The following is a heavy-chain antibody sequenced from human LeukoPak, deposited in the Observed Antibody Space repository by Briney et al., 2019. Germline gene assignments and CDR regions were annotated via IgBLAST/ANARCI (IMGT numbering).Heavy chain of an antibody. CDR3: ARGEIAARPV. CDR1: GGSISTYY. CDR2: IYHSGST. V-gene: IGHV4-59*12. D-gene: IGHD6-6*01. Sequence: SETLSLTCTVSGGSISTYYWYWIRQPPGKGLEWIGYIYHSGSTYYNPSLKSRVTISVDRSKNQFPLKLSSVTAADTAVYYCARGEIAARPVWGQGTLVTVSS. J-gene: IGHJ4*02.